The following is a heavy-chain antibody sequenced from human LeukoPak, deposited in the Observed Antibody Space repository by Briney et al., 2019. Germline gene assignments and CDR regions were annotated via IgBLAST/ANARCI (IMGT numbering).Heavy chain of an antibody. J-gene: IGHJ4*02. V-gene: IGHV1-3*01. CDR3: ARGLSRYSSSWYGY. CDR1: GYTFTIYA. CDR2: INAGNGNT. D-gene: IGHD6-13*01. Sequence: ASVKVSFKASGYTFTIYAMHWVRQAPGQRLEWMGWINAGNGNTKYSQKFQGRVTTTRDTSASTAYMELSSLRSEDTAVYYCARGLSRYSSSWYGYWGQGTLVTVSS.